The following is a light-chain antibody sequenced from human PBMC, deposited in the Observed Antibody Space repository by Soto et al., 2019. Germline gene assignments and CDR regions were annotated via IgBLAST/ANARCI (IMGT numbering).Light chain of an antibody. CDR3: QQRSNWLGT. V-gene: IGKV3-11*01. CDR1: QSVSSY. CDR2: DAS. Sequence: EIVLTQSPATLSLSPGETATLFCRASQSVSSYLAWYQQKPGQAPRLLIYDASNRATGIPARFSGSGSGTDFTLTISSLEPEDFAVYYCQQRSNWLGTFGQGTKVEIK. J-gene: IGKJ1*01.